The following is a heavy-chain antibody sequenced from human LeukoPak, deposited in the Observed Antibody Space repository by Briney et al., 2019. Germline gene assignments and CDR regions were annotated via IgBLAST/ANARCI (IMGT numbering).Heavy chain of an antibody. D-gene: IGHD6-13*01. Sequence: SQTLSLTCAISGDSVSSNSAAWNWIRQSPSRGLEWLGRTYYRSKWYNDYAVSVKSRITINPDTSKNQFSLQLNSVTPEDTAVYYCARVNPYSSSWGNAFDIWGQGTMVTVSS. CDR2: TYYRSKWYN. V-gene: IGHV6-1*01. CDR1: GDSVSSNSAA. J-gene: IGHJ3*02. CDR3: ARVNPYSSSWGNAFDI.